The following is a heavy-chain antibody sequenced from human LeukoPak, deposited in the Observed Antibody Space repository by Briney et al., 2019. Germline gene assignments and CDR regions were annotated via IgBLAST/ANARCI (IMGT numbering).Heavy chain of an antibody. CDR2: IIPIFGTT. Sequence: GASVKVSCKASGGTVRRFGISWVRQAPGQGLEWMGGIIPIFGTTSYVQKFQGRVTINADESTSTAYMELSSLRSEDTAVYYCARLYLPATRFDYWGQGTLVTVSS. CDR1: GGTVRRFG. D-gene: IGHD5-24*01. J-gene: IGHJ4*02. CDR3: ARLYLPATRFDY. V-gene: IGHV1-69*13.